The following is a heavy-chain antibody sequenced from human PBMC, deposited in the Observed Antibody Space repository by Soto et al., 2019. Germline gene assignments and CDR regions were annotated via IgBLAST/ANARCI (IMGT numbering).Heavy chain of an antibody. CDR2: INSDGSST. D-gene: IGHD2-2*01. CDR3: ARDIVVVPAAYNYYYGMDV. Sequence: GSLRLSCAASGFTFSSCWMHWVRQAPGKGLVWVSRINSDGSSTSYADSVKGRFTISRDNAKNTLYLQMNSLRAEDTAVYYCARDIVVVPAAYNYYYGMDVWGQGTTVTVSS. V-gene: IGHV3-74*01. CDR1: GFTFSSCW. J-gene: IGHJ6*02.